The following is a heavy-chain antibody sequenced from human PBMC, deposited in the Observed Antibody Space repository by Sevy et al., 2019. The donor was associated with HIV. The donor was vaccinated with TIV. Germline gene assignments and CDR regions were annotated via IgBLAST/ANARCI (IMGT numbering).Heavy chain of an antibody. J-gene: IGHJ5*02. CDR3: ARASVSTGYCSSTSCYAYSDWFDP. CDR2: IYYSGST. CDR1: GGSISSYY. V-gene: IGHV4-59*13. Sequence: SETLSLTCTVSGGSISSYYWSWIRQPPGKGLEWIGYIYYSGSTNYNPSLKSRVTISVDTSKNQFSLKLSSVTAADTAVYYCARASVSTGYCSSTSCYAYSDWFDPWGQGTLVTVSS. D-gene: IGHD2-2*01.